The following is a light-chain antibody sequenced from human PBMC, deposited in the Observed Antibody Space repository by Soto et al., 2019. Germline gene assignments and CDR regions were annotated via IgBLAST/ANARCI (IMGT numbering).Light chain of an antibody. Sequence: EIVLTQSPGTLSLSPGERATLSCRASQSISSSYLAWYQQKPGQAPRLLIYGASSRATGIPDRFSGSGSGPDFTLTISKLEPEDLAVYYCQPYSSSPFTVGPGTKVDIK. J-gene: IGKJ3*01. CDR3: QPYSSSPFT. CDR2: GAS. V-gene: IGKV3-20*01. CDR1: QSISSSY.